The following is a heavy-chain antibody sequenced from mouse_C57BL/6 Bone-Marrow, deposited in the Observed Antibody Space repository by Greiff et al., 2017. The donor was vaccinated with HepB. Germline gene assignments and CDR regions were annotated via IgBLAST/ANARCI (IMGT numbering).Heavy chain of an antibody. V-gene: IGHV1-81*01. J-gene: IGHJ2*01. D-gene: IGHD1-1*01. Sequence: QVQLKQSGAELARPGASVKLSCKASGYTFTSYGISWVKQRTGQGLEWIGEIYPRSGNTYYNEKFKGKATLKADKSYSTAYRELRSLTSEDSAVYVCAGSSPDYWGKGTTLTVSS. CDR2: IYPRSGNT. CDR3: AGSSPDY. CDR1: GYTFTSYG.